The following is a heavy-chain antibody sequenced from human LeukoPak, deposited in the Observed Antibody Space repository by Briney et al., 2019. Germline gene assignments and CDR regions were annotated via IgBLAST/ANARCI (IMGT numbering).Heavy chain of an antibody. V-gene: IGHV4-61*02. J-gene: IGHJ4*02. CDR2: ISTSGRT. D-gene: IGHD3-3*01. CDR1: GGSISSGRYY. Sequence: SETLSLTCTVSGGSISSGRYYWSWIRQPAGKGLEWIGRISTSGRTDYNPSLKSRVTISVDTSKNEFSLNLTSVTAADTAVYYCARGLASGYPPIPFDYWGQGTLVTVSS. CDR3: ARGLASGYPPIPFDY.